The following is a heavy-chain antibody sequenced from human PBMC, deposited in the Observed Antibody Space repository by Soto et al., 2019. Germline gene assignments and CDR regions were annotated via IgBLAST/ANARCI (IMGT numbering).Heavy chain of an antibody. CDR1: GYRGSSNSAA. Sequence: PSQTHSLTYAISGYRGSSNSAAWTWIRQSPSRGLEWLGRTYYRSKWFYDYGLSVRGRITINPDTPKNQFSLQLSSVTPEDSAVYYCARGVQASGMGYWGQGILVTVSS. CDR3: ARGVQASGMGY. D-gene: IGHD6-13*01. V-gene: IGHV6-1*01. J-gene: IGHJ4*02. CDR2: TYYRSKWFY.